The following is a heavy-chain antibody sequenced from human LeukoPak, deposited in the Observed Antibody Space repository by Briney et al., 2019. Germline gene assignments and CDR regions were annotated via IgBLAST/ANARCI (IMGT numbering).Heavy chain of an antibody. CDR3: AREVASGSYYNAFDI. V-gene: IGHV4-4*07. CDR2: IHTSGST. J-gene: IGHJ3*02. D-gene: IGHD1-26*01. CDR1: GGSISSYY. Sequence: SETLSLTCTVSGGSISSYYWSWIRQPAGKGLEWIGRIHTSGSTNYNPSLKSRVSMPVDTSKNQFSLKLSSVTAADTAVYYCAREVASGSYYNAFDIWGQGTMVTVSS.